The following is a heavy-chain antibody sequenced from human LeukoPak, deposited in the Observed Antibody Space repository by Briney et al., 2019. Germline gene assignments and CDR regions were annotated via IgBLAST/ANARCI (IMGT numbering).Heavy chain of an antibody. CDR1: GFTFSSYA. CDR3: AKDGDRGYSYGSGY. J-gene: IGHJ4*02. V-gene: IGHV3-23*01. CDR2: ISGSGGST. Sequence: GSLRLSCAASGFTFSSYAMSWVRQAPGKGLEWVSAISGSGGSTYYADSVKGRFTISRDNSKNTLYLQMNSLRAEDTAVHYCAKDGDRGYSYGSGYWGQGTLVTVSS. D-gene: IGHD5-18*01.